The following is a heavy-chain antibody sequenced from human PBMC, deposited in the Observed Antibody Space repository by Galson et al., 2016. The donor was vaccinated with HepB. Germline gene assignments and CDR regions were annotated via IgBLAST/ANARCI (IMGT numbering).Heavy chain of an antibody. CDR3: ARDCWGVCWSTSCYFDP. CDR1: GYNFRTYT. Sequence: SVKVSCKASGYNFRTYTVHWLRQAPGQTLEWMGWINADNGNTKYSQNFQGRVTITRDTSASTAYMELSSLRPEDTAMYYCARDCWGVCWSTSCYFDPWGQGTLVTVSS. D-gene: IGHD2-2*01. CDR2: INADNGNT. J-gene: IGHJ5*02. V-gene: IGHV1-3*01.